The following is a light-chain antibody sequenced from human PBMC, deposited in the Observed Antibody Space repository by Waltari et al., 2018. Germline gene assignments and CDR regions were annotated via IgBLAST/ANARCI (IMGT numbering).Light chain of an antibody. CDR3: QSYYNRSLV. Sequence: FMLTQPHSVSESPGKTVTISCTASSGRIATNYVHWYQQRPGSAPTTVIYDDRQRTAVFPVRFSGPIDVFSNSASRTISELQTEAEADYYCQSYYNRSLVFGGGTRLTVL. CDR2: DDR. V-gene: IGLV6-57*02. CDR1: SGRIATNY. J-gene: IGLJ2*01.